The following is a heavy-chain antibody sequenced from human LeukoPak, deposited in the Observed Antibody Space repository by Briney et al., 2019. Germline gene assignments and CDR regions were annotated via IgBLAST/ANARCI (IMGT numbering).Heavy chain of an antibody. CDR3: AKVGGAAAGAAPNSGYMDV. D-gene: IGHD6-13*01. CDR1: GFIFSSYW. V-gene: IGHV3-7*01. CDR2: IKQDGSEK. J-gene: IGHJ6*03. Sequence: GGSLRLSCAASGFIFSSYWMSWVRQAPGKGLEWVANIKQDGSEKYYVDSVKGRFTISRDNAKNSLYLQMNSLRAEDTAVYYCAKVGGAAAGAAPNSGYMDVWGKGTTVTISS.